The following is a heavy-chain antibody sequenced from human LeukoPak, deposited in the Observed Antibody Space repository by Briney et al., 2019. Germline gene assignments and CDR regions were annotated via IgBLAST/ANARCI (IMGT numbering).Heavy chain of an antibody. J-gene: IGHJ3*02. Sequence: SETLSLTCTVSGGSISSGGYYWSWIRQHPGKGLEWIGYIYYSGSTYYNPSLKSRVTISVDTSKNQFSLKLSSVTAADTAVYYCVRVGAYDFWSGYQGGAFDIWGQGTMVTVSS. CDR3: VRVGAYDFWSGYQGGAFDI. V-gene: IGHV4-31*03. CDR1: GGSISSGGYY. D-gene: IGHD3-3*01. CDR2: IYYSGST.